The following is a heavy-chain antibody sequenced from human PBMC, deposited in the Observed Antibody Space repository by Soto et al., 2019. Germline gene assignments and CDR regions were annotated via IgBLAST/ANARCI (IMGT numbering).Heavy chain of an antibody. CDR1: GFTFSSYA. CDR2: ISGSGGST. CDR3: AKLGYCSGGSCREAAKNYYGMDV. V-gene: IGHV3-23*01. J-gene: IGHJ6*02. Sequence: GGSLRLSCAASGFTFSSYAMSWVRQAPGKGLEWVSAISGSGGSTYYADSVKGRFTISRDNSKNTLYLQMNSLRAEDTAVYYCAKLGYCSGGSCREAAKNYYGMDVWGQGTTVTVS. D-gene: IGHD2-15*01.